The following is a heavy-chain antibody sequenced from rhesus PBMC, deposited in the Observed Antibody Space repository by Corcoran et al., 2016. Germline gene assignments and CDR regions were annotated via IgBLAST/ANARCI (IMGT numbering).Heavy chain of an antibody. V-gene: IGHV3S25*01. CDR3: AKGYSGSYYRFDY. CDR1: GFTFCSYG. J-gene: IGHJ4*01. D-gene: IGHD3-16*01. CDR2: ISSGGGST. Sequence: EVQLVESGGGLVQPGGSLRLSCAASGFTFCSYGMYWVRQAPGKGLEWISAISSGGGSTYYADSVKGRFTISRDNSKNTLSLQMNSLRAEDTAVYYCAKGYSGSYYRFDYWGQGVLVTVSS.